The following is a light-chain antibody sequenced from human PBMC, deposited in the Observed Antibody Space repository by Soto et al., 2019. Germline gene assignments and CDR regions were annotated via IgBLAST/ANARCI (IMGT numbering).Light chain of an antibody. J-gene: IGLJ3*02. CDR2: GNS. V-gene: IGLV1-40*01. CDR1: GSNIGAGYD. CDR3: QSYDSSLSGWV. Sequence: QSVLTQPPSVSGAPGQRVTISCTGSGSNIGAGYDVHWYQQLPGTAPKLLIYGNSNRPSGVPDRFSGSKSGTSASLAITGLQAEDEADYYCQSYDSSLSGWVFGGGTKVPVL.